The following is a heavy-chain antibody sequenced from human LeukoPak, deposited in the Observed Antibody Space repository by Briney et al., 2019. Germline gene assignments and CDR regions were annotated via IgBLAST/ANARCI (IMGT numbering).Heavy chain of an antibody. CDR3: AKRTCSGSTCYPLDS. Sequence: GGSLRSSCEASGFTFSVAGMRWFRQAPGKGLEWVSAIIGNGGSTYYTDSVQGRFTISRDNSKNTLYLQMNSLRAEDTGVYYCAKRTCSGSTCYPLDSWGQGTLVTVSS. D-gene: IGHD2-15*01. CDR1: GFTFSVAG. V-gene: IGHV3-23*01. J-gene: IGHJ4*02. CDR2: IIGNGGST.